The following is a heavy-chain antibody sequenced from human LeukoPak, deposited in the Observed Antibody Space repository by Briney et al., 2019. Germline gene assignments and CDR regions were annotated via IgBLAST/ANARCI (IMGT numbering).Heavy chain of an antibody. D-gene: IGHD3-22*01. CDR3: ARDGAYYDSSGSYYADGDDY. CDR2: ISAYNGDT. J-gene: IGHJ4*02. CDR1: GYTFASYG. V-gene: IGHV1-18*01. Sequence: ASVKVSCKASGYTFASYGISWVRQAPGQRLEWMGWISAYNGDTNYAQKLHGRVTMTTDTSTSTAYMELRSLRSDDTAVYYCARDGAYYDSSGSYYADGDDYWGQGTLVSVSS.